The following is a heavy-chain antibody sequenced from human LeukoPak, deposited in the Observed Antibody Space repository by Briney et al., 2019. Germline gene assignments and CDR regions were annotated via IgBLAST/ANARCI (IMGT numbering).Heavy chain of an antibody. CDR3: AKDPNTMVRGVIVRSDY. J-gene: IGHJ4*02. CDR2: ISYDGSNK. V-gene: IGHV3-30*18. D-gene: IGHD3-10*01. Sequence: GRSLRLSCAASGFTFSSYGMHWVRQAPGKGLEWVAVISYDGSNKYYADSVKGRFTISRDNSKNTLYLQMNSLRAEDTAVYYCAKDPNTMVRGVIVRSDYWGQGTLVTVSS. CDR1: GFTFSSYG.